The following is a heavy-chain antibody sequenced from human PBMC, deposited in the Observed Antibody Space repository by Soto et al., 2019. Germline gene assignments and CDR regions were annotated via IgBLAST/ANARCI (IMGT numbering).Heavy chain of an antibody. V-gene: IGHV4-30-4*01. Sequence: SETLSLTCTVSGGSISSFYYYWSWIRQPPGKGLEWIGYIYYSGSTYYNPSLKSRVTVSVDTSKNQFSLKLSSVTAADTAVYYCARGTTIFGVVSKGHPPLGMYVWGQGTTVTVSS. CDR3: ARGTTIFGVVSKGHPPLGMYV. J-gene: IGHJ6*02. D-gene: IGHD3-3*01. CDR1: GGSISSFYYY. CDR2: IYYSGST.